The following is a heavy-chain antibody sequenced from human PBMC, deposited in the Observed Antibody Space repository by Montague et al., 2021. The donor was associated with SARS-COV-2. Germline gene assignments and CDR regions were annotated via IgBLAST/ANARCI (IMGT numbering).Heavy chain of an antibody. CDR1: GGSISSFY. J-gene: IGHJ4*02. D-gene: IGHD2-15*01. V-gene: IGHV4-59*08. CDR2: ISDSGST. Sequence: SETLSLTCTVSGGSISSFYWCWFRHPPGKGLEWVGYISDSGSTNYNHPPTSRVTMSVDTSKNQFSLKVNSVTAADTAVYYCARHYSATLPAAYWGQGTLVTVSS. CDR3: ARHYSATLPAAY.